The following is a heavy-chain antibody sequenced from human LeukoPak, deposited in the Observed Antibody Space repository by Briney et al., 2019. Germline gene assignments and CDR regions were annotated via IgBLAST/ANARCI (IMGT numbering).Heavy chain of an antibody. CDR1: GDSINAFY. CDR2: ISNGGSSGST. CDR3: ASRWFGELLLSPYYFDY. V-gene: IGHV4-59*12. Sequence: SSETLSLTCTVSGDSINAFYWSWIRQPPGKRLEWIGYISNGGSSGSTNYNPSLKSRVTISADMSKNQFSLRLNFVTAADTAVYYCASRWFGELLLSPYYFDYWGQGTLVTVSS. D-gene: IGHD3-10*01. J-gene: IGHJ4*02.